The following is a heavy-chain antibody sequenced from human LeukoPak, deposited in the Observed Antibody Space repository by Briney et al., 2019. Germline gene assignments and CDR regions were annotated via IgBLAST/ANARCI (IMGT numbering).Heavy chain of an antibody. J-gene: IGHJ4*02. CDR2: VRYGGNIK. D-gene: IGHD3-9*01. CDR3: AKDLGTEYNIFDY. CDR1: EFTFSAYA. Sequence: GGSLRLSCATSEFTFSAYAMHWIRQAPSRGLEWVAFVRYGGNIKYYADSVKGRFTISRDNSKNTLYLQMNSLRPEDTAVYYCAKDLGTEYNIFDYWGQGTLVTVSS. V-gene: IGHV3-30*02.